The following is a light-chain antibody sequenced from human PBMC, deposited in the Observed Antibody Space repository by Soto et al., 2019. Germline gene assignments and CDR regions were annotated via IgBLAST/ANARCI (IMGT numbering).Light chain of an antibody. Sequence: DIQMTQSPSTLSASVGDRVTITYRASQSISSWLAWYQQKPGKAPKLLIYKASSLESGVPSRSSGSGSGTEFTLTISSLQPDDFATYYCQQYNSYAWTFGQGTKVDI. V-gene: IGKV1-5*03. CDR2: KAS. J-gene: IGKJ1*01. CDR3: QQYNSYAWT. CDR1: QSISSW.